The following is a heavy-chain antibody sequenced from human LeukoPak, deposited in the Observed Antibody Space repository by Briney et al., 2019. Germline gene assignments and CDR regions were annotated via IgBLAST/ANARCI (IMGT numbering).Heavy chain of an antibody. J-gene: IGHJ5*02. V-gene: IGHV3-7*01. D-gene: IGHD3-22*01. CDR1: GFTFSSYA. CDR3: ANGGTYSSGP. Sequence: GGSLRLSCAASGFTFSSYAMSWVRQAPGKGLEWVATIKPDGSAQYYVDSVKGRFTISRDNAKNSLFLQINSLRAEDTAVYYCANGGTYSSGPWGQGTLVTVSS. CDR2: IKPDGSAQ.